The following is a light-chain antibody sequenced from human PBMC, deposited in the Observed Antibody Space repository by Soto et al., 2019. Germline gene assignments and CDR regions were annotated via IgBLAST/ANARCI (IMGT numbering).Light chain of an antibody. V-gene: IGKV2D-29*01. CDR2: EVS. Sequence: DIVMTQPAVSLPVTPGQPASIPCKSSQSLLRSDGKTLLYWYLQTTGQPPKLLIYEVSNRFSGVXDXYSGSGSGTDFTLTISRVEAEDFGVYYCMQSFQLPITFGQGTRLEIK. CDR1: QSLLRSDGKTL. J-gene: IGKJ5*01. CDR3: MQSFQLPIT.